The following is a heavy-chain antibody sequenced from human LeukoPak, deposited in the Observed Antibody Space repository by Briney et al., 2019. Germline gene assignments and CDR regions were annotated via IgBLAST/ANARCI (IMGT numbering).Heavy chain of an antibody. V-gene: IGHV4-61*01. CDR2: IYYSGST. CDR1: GGSVSSGSYY. Sequence: SETLSLTCTVSGGSVSSGSYYWSWIRQPPGTGLEWIGYIYYSGSTNYNPSLKSRVTISVDTSKNQFSLKLSSVTAADTAVYYCARLNYDFWSGYYRTQLFDYWGQGTLVTVSS. D-gene: IGHD3-3*01. J-gene: IGHJ4*02. CDR3: ARLNYDFWSGYYRTQLFDY.